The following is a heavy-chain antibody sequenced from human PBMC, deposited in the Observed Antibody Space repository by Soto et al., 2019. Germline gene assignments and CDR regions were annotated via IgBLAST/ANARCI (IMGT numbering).Heavy chain of an antibody. D-gene: IGHD3-9*01. Sequence: QITLKESGPTLVKPTQTLTLTCTVSGFSLSTRGVGVGWIRQPPGKALEWLALIYWDGDRHYSPSLKNRLTITKDNSKTQVVLTMPTVDPVDTATYYCAHRAFAHYDILTGLDYWGQGTLVTVSS. CDR2: IYWDGDR. CDR3: AHRAFAHYDILTGLDY. V-gene: IGHV2-5*02. CDR1: GFSLSTRGVG. J-gene: IGHJ4*02.